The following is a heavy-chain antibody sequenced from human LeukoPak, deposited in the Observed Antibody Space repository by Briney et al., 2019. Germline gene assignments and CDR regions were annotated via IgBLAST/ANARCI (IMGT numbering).Heavy chain of an antibody. CDR2: ISVYNGNT. Sequence: GASVKVSCKASGYTFASYGISWVRQAPGQGLEWMGWISVYNGNTNYAQKFQGRVTMTTDTSTSTAYMELRSLRSDDTAVYYCASARSGSLQMPFDYCSQGTLVTVSS. V-gene: IGHV1-18*01. CDR3: ASARSGSLQMPFDY. CDR1: GYTFASYG. D-gene: IGHD1-26*01. J-gene: IGHJ4*02.